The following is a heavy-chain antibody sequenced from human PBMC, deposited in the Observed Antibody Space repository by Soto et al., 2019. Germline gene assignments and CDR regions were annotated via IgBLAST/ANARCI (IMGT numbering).Heavy chain of an antibody. J-gene: IGHJ4*02. D-gene: IGHD3-22*01. Sequence: QVQLVESGGGVVQPGSSLRLSCAASGFRFSSYAMHWVRQAPGKGLEWVAVISYDESDKLYADSVRGRFSSSKDNTKNTLFLQINSLRVEDTALYYCVKSQFSDSGGYPLASWGQGTLVTVSS. CDR2: ISYDESDK. V-gene: IGHV3-30*18. CDR3: VKSQFSDSGGYPLAS. CDR1: GFRFSSYA.